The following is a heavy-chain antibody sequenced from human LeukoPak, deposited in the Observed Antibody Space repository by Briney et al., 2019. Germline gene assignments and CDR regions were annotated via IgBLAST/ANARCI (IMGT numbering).Heavy chain of an antibody. V-gene: IGHV3-53*04. CDR1: GFTVSSNY. J-gene: IGHJ4*02. D-gene: IGHD1-26*01. CDR3: ARRSGSGRDY. CDR2: IYSGGST. Sequence: GGSLRLSCDASGFTVSSNYMSWVRQAPGKGLEWVSVIYSGGSTYYADSVKGRFTISRHNSKNTLYLQMNSLRAEDTAVYYCARRSGSGRDYWGQGTLVTVSS.